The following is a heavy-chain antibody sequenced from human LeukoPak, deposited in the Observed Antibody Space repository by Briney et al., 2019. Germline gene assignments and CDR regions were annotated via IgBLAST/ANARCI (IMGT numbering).Heavy chain of an antibody. D-gene: IGHD6-19*01. Sequence: SETLSLTCTVSGYSISSGYYWGWIRQPPGKGLEWIGSIYHSGSTYYNPSLKSRVTISVDTSKNQFSLKLSSVTAADTAVYYCARGLGQWLVRDYYYCYYMDVWGKGTTVTVSS. CDR1: GYSISSGYY. V-gene: IGHV4-38-2*02. J-gene: IGHJ6*03. CDR3: ARGLGQWLVRDYYYCYYMDV. CDR2: IYHSGST.